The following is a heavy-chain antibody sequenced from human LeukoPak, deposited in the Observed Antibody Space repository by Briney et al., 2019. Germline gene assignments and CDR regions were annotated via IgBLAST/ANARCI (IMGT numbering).Heavy chain of an antibody. CDR2: ISGSGGST. Sequence: GGSLRLSCAASGFTFSSYGMSWVRQAPGKGLEWVSAISGSGGSTYYADSVKGRFTISRDNSKNTLYLQMNSLRAEDTAVYYCAKAPLYCSSTSCYYVPDYWGQGTLVTVSS. CDR1: GFTFSSYG. V-gene: IGHV3-23*01. J-gene: IGHJ4*02. D-gene: IGHD2-2*01. CDR3: AKAPLYCSSTSCYYVPDY.